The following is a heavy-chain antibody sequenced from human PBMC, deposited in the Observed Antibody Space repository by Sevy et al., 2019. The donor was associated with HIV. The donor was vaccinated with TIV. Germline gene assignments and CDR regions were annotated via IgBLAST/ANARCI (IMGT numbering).Heavy chain of an antibody. CDR3: AKDPRPYSNFYYFDY. CDR1: GFTFSNYY. V-gene: IGHV3-11*06. D-gene: IGHD4-4*01. J-gene: IGHJ4*02. Sequence: GGSLRLSCAASGFTFSNYYMSWIRQAPGKGLEWVSYISSLSSYTNFADSVKGRFTISRDNSKSTLYLQVNSLRAEDTAVYYCAKDPRPYSNFYYFDYWGQGTLVTVSS. CDR2: ISSLSSYT.